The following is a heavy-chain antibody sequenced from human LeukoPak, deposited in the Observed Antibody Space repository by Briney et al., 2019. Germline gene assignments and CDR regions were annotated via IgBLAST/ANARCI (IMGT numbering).Heavy chain of an antibody. V-gene: IGHV3-23*01. J-gene: IGHJ4*02. CDR1: GFTFSSYS. CDR2: ISGSGGST. Sequence: PGGSLRLSCAASGFTFSSYSMNWVRQAPGKGLEWVSAISGSGGSTYYADSVKGRFTISRDNSKNTLYLQMNSLRAEDTAVYYCAKDRIYYYDSSGPVRILSYWGQGTLVTVSS. D-gene: IGHD3-22*01. CDR3: AKDRIYYYDSSGPVRILSY.